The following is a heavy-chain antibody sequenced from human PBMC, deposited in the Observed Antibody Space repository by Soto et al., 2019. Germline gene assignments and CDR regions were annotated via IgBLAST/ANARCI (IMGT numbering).Heavy chain of an antibody. V-gene: IGHV3-30-3*01. CDR3: ARPLWRNDYNWGYFDL. CDR1: GFTFSSYA. CDR2: ISYDGSNK. Sequence: QVQLVESGGGVVQPGRSLRLSCAASGFTFSSYAMHWVRQAPGKGLEWVAVISYDGSNKYYADSVKGRFTISRDNSKNTPHLQMNSLRAEDTAVYYCARPLWRNDYNWGYFDLWGRGTLVTVSS. D-gene: IGHD4-4*01. J-gene: IGHJ2*01.